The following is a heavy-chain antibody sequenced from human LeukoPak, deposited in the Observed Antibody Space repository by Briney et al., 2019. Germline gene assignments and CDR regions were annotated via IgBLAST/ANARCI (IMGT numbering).Heavy chain of an antibody. V-gene: IGHV4-39*01. J-gene: IGHJ6*03. CDR3: ARSPSVYYYYYMDV. CDR2: IYYSGST. Sequence: SETLSLTCTVSGGSISSYYWGWIRQPPGKGLEWIGSIYYSGSTYYNPSLKSRVTISVDTSKNQFSLKLSSVTAADTAVYYCARSPSVYYYYYMDVWGKGTTVTISS. CDR1: GGSISSYY.